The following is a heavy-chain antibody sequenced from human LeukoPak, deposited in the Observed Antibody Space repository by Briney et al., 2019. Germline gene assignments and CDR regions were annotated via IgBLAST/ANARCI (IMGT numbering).Heavy chain of an antibody. CDR3: ARAGGYCSGGSCYSDYYYGMDV. J-gene: IGHJ6*02. V-gene: IGHV4-4*07. CDR2: IYTSGST. CDR1: GGSISSYY. D-gene: IGHD2-15*01. Sequence: TSETLSLTCTVSGGSISSYYWSWIRQPAGKGLEWIGRIYTSGSTNYNPSLKSRVTMSVDTSKNQFSLKLSSVTAADTAVYYCARAGGYCSGGSCYSDYYYGMDVWGQGTTVTVSS.